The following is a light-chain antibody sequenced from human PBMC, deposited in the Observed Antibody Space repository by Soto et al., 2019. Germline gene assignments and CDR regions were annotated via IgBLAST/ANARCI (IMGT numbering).Light chain of an antibody. Sequence: DIQMNQSPSSLPASVGDIVTITCRTSQGIRNDLCWYQQKPGTPPKRLIYAASSLQSGVHSRFSGSGSGTEFTLTLSRLQPEECATYFCLQYNNYPRTLGQGTKVE. J-gene: IGKJ1*01. CDR1: QGIRND. CDR3: LQYNNYPRT. CDR2: AAS. V-gene: IGKV1-17*01.